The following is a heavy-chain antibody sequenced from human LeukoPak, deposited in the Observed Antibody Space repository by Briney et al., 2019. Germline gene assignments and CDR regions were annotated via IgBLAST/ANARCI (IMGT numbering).Heavy chain of an antibody. CDR3: ARDHRREARRYYYYYYYMDV. CDR1: GGSISSGGYY. D-gene: IGHD6-6*01. CDR2: IYHSGST. J-gene: IGHJ6*03. Sequence: PSETLSLTCTVSGGSISSGGYYWSWIRQPPGKGLEWIGYIYHSGSTYYNPSLKSRVTISVDRSKNQFSLKLSSVTAADTAVYYCARDHRREARRYYYYYYYMDVWGKGTTVTVSS. V-gene: IGHV4-30-2*01.